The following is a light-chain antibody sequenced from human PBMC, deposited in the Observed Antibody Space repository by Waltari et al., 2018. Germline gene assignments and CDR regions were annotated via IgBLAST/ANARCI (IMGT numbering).Light chain of an antibody. CDR1: QSVSSN. CDR2: GAS. V-gene: IGKV3-15*01. J-gene: IGKJ5*01. Sequence: EIVMTPSPATLSASPGERATLSCRARQSVSSNLAWYQQKPGQSPRLLIYGASTRATGIPARFSGSGSGTEFTLTISSLQSEDFAVYYCQQYNNWPRGTFGQGTRLEIK. CDR3: QQYNNWPRGT.